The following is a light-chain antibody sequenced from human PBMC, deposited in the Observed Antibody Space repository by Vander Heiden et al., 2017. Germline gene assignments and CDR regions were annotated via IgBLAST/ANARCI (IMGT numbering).Light chain of an antibody. J-gene: IGLJ2*01. CDR1: SGSIASNY. CDR3: QSYDSSNVV. CDR2: EDN. V-gene: IGLV6-57*01. Sequence: NFFLTPPHSASQPPGKTVTTPCTRSSGSIASNYVQWYQQRPGSSPTTVIYEDNQRPSGVPDRFSGSIDSSSNSASLTISGLKTEDEADYYCQSYDSSNVVFGGGTKLTVL.